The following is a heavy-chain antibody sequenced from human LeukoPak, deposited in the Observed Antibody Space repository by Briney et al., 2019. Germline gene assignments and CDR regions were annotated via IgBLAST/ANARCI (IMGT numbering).Heavy chain of an antibody. D-gene: IGHD1-26*01. CDR3: AKPGYSGTYYRSFDY. Sequence: GGSLRLSCAASGFTFSSYAMYWVRQAPGKGLEWVSGISGSGVSTYYADSVKGRFTISRDNSKNTLYLQMNSLRAEDTAVYYCAKPGYSGTYYRSFDYWGQGTLVTVSS. V-gene: IGHV3-23*01. J-gene: IGHJ4*02. CDR1: GFTFSSYA. CDR2: ISGSGVST.